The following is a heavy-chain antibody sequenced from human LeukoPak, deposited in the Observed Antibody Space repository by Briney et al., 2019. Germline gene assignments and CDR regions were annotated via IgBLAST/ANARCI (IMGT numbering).Heavy chain of an antibody. V-gene: IGHV1-18*01. J-gene: IGHJ6*02. Sequence: ASVKVSCKASGYTFTYYGVTWVRQAPGQGLEWLGWISVYNGNTNYAQKFRDRVTMTTDTSTSTAYMGLRGLRSDDTAVYYCARDVYYYDSGDYPSLYYYGLDVWGQGTTVTVSS. D-gene: IGHD3-22*01. CDR2: ISVYNGNT. CDR1: GYTFTYYG. CDR3: ARDVYYYDSGDYPSLYYYGLDV.